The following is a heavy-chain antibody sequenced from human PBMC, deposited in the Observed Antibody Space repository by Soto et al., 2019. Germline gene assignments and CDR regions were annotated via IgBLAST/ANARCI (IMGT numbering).Heavy chain of an antibody. CDR2: IYYSGRT. V-gene: IGHV4-39*01. CDR3: ARQRTTVVTQAYFDH. Sequence: SETLSLTCSVSDESISSSSYYWGWIRQPPGKGLEWIGSIYYSGRTYYNPSFKSRVTISIDTSKNQFSLKLSSVTATDTAVYYCARQRTTVVTQAYFDHWGQGALVTVS. CDR1: DESISSSSYY. D-gene: IGHD2-21*02. J-gene: IGHJ4*02.